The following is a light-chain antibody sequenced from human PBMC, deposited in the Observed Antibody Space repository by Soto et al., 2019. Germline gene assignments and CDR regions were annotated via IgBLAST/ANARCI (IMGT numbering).Light chain of an antibody. CDR2: GAS. J-gene: IGKJ3*01. Sequence: EIVMTQSPATLSVSPGERATLSCRASQSVGSNLAWYQQKPGQAPRLLIYGASTRANGIPARFSGNGSGTEFTLTISSLQSEDFALYYCQQYTKCPRFGPRTKVDIK. CDR3: QQYTKCPR. V-gene: IGKV3-15*01. CDR1: QSVGSN.